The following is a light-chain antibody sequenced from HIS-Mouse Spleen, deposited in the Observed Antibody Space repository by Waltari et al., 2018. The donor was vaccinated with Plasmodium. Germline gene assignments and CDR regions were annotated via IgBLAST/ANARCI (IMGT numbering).Light chain of an antibody. Sequence: DIQMTQSPSTLSASVGDRVTITCRASQSISSWLAWYQQKPGKAPKLLIYKASSLESGVPSRFSGSGSGTEFTLTISSLQPDDFATYYCQQSYSTPGTFGGGTKVEIK. J-gene: IGKJ4*01. CDR2: KAS. V-gene: IGKV1-5*03. CDR1: QSISSW. CDR3: QQSYSTPGT.